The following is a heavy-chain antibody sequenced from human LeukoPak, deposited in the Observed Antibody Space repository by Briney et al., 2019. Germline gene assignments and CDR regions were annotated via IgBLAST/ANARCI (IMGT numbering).Heavy chain of an antibody. CDR1: GYTFTSYD. V-gene: IGHV1-8*01. CDR2: MNPNSGNT. D-gene: IGHD6-13*01. J-gene: IGHJ4*02. Sequence: ASVKVSCKASGYTFTSYDINWVRQATGQGLEWMGWMNPNSGNTGYAQKFQGRVTMTRNTSISTGYMELSSLRSEDTAVYCCARAVGDSSSWVYYFDYWGQGTLVTVSS. CDR3: ARAVGDSSSWVYYFDY.